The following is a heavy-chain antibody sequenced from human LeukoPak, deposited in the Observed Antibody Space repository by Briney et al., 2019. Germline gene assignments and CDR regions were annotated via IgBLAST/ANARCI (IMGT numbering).Heavy chain of an antibody. CDR3: ARDGYDFWSGYYIYYYYGMDV. CDR1: GFTFSDYW. V-gene: IGHV3-74*01. D-gene: IGHD3-3*01. CDR2: INTDGSIT. J-gene: IGHJ6*02. Sequence: GGSLRLSCAASGFTFSDYWIHWVRQAPGKGLVWVSRINTDGSITNYADSVKGRFTISRDNAKNTLYLQMNSLRAEDTAVYYCARDGYDFWSGYYIYYYYGMDVWGQGTTVTVSS.